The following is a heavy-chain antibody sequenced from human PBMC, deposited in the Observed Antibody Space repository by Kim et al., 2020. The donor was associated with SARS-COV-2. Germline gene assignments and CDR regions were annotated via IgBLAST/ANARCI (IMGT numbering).Heavy chain of an antibody. Sequence: GSAKYYVDTVKGQFTISRDNARNSLYLQMNSLRAEDTAVYFCARSILPDYWGQGTLVTVSS. D-gene: IGHD3-10*01. CDR3: ARSILPDY. V-gene: IGHV3-7*03. CDR2: GSAK. J-gene: IGHJ4*02.